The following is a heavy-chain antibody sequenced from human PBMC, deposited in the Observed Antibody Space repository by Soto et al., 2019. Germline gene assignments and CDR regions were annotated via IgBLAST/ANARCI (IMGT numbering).Heavy chain of an antibody. CDR2: VSYDGNSK. Sequence: QVQLVESGGGVVQPGRSLRLSCEASGFIFGSLGMHWVRQAPGKGLEWVALVSYDGNSKYYADSVKGRFTISRDNSKNTLSLLMNSLRAEDTAVYYCAKDLSNIGAALDYWGQGTLVTVSS. D-gene: IGHD5-12*01. CDR3: AKDLSNIGAALDY. V-gene: IGHV3-30*18. J-gene: IGHJ4*02. CDR1: GFIFGSLG.